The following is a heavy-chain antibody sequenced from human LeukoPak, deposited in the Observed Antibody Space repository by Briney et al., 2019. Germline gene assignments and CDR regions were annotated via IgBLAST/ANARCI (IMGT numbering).Heavy chain of an antibody. CDR1: GFTFSSYG. CDR2: ISYDGSNK. D-gene: IGHD6-13*01. Sequence: GSLRLSCAASGFTFSSYGMHWVRQAPGKGLEWVAVISYDGSNKYYADSVKGRFTISRDNSKNTLYLQMNSLRAEDTAVYYCAKGDLGSWPYYYYYGTDVWGQGTTVTVSS. CDR3: AKGDLGSWPYYYYYGTDV. V-gene: IGHV3-30*18. J-gene: IGHJ6*02.